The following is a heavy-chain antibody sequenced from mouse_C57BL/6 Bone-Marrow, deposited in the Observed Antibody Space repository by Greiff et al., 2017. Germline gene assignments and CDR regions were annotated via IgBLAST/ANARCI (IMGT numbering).Heavy chain of an antibody. CDR3: TAYDYDYFDY. CDR2: IDPENGDT. J-gene: IGHJ2*01. V-gene: IGHV14-4*01. D-gene: IGHD2-4*01. Sequence: VQLQQSGAELVRPGASVKLSCTASGFNIKDDYMHWVKQRPEQGLEWIGWIDPENGDTEYASKFQGKATITADTSSNTAYLQLSSLTSEDTAVYYCTAYDYDYFDYWGQGTTLTVSS. CDR1: GFNIKDDY.